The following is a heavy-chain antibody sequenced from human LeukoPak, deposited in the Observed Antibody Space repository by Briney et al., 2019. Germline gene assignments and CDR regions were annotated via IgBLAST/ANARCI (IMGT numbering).Heavy chain of an antibody. CDR2: IGFGGNF. J-gene: IGHJ4*02. D-gene: IGHD2-15*01. Sequence: GGSPRLSCVVSGFSFNNYGMNWVRQAPGKGLEWVAHIGFGGNFYYADSVKGRFTISRDNAKNSLYLQMDNLRDDDTAVYYCAKDYQWSCDYWGQGTLVTVSS. CDR3: AKDYQWSCDY. CDR1: GFSFNNYG. V-gene: IGHV3-48*02.